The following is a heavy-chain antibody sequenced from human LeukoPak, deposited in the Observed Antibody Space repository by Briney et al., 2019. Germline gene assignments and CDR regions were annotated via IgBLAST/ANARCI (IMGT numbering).Heavy chain of an antibody. CDR2: IYHSGST. CDR1: GGSISSGGYS. J-gene: IGHJ1*01. CDR3: ARGDGYSEYFQH. D-gene: IGHD5-24*01. Sequence: SETLSLTCAVSGGSISSGGYSWSWIRQPPGEGLEWIGYIYHSGSTYYNPSLKSRVTISVDRSKNQFSLKLSSVTAADTAVYYCARGDGYSEYFQHWGQGTLVTVSS. V-gene: IGHV4-30-2*01.